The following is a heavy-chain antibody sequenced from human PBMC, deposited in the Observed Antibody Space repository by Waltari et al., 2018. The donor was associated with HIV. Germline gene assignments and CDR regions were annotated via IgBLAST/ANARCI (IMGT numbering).Heavy chain of an antibody. J-gene: IGHJ4*02. D-gene: IGHD3-10*01. Sequence: QLQLQESGPGLVKPSETLSLTCPVSGGSISSSRYYWGWIRRPPGQGLEGIGGIYYSGSTYYNPSLKSRVTISVDTSKNQFSLKLSSVTAADTAVYYCARRRSYYGSGAHGGYFDYWGQGTLVTVSS. V-gene: IGHV4-39*01. CDR2: IYYSGST. CDR1: GGSISSSRYY. CDR3: ARRRSYYGSGAHGGYFDY.